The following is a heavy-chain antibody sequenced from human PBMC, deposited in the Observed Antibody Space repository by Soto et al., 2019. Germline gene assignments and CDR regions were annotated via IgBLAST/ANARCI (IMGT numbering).Heavy chain of an antibody. Sequence: EVQLLESGGGLVQPGGSLRLSCAASGFTFSSYAMSWVRQAPGKGLEWVSALSGSGGSTYYADSVKGRFTSSRDNSKNTLYLQVTSLRAEDTAVYYCAKEPGYSSGWGPFDYWGQVTLVTVSS. V-gene: IGHV3-23*01. D-gene: IGHD6-19*01. J-gene: IGHJ4*02. CDR1: GFTFSSYA. CDR3: AKEPGYSSGWGPFDY. CDR2: LSGSGGST.